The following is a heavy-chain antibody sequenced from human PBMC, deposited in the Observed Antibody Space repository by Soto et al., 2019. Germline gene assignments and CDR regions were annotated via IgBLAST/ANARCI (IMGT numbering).Heavy chain of an antibody. CDR3: VRRGAGASDFDF. V-gene: IGHV4-39*01. CDR1: GDSINSRSYY. D-gene: IGHD1-26*01. J-gene: IGHJ4*02. CDR2: IYYSGTT. Sequence: PSETLSLTCIVSGDSINSRSYYWGWIRQPPGKGLEWIGSIYYSGTTYYNSSLKSPITISVDTSRNQFSLRLSSVTAADTVVYYCVRRGAGASDFDFRGQGILVTVSS.